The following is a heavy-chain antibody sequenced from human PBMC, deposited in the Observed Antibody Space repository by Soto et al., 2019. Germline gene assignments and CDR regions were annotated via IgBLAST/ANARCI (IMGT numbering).Heavy chain of an antibody. D-gene: IGHD2-21*02. CDR2: ISPDGTED. CDR1: GFTFSSHG. V-gene: IGHV3-30*18. CDR3: TKDRWAGWGGVCHFDY. Sequence: QVTLVASGGGVVQPGRSLSLSCAASGFTFSSHGMHCDRQPPGKGLEWLSVISPDGTEDYYADSVTGRFTISRDNGKNSLYLQINGLRPEDTAAYYCTKDRWAGWGGVCHFDYWGQGSLVSVSS. J-gene: IGHJ4*02.